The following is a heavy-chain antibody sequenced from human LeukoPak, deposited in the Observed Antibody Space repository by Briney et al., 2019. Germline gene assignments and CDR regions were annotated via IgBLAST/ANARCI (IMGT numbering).Heavy chain of an antibody. D-gene: IGHD3-22*01. J-gene: IGHJ4*02. CDR2: IYYSGST. Sequence: PSETLSLTCTVSGGSISGYYWSWIRQPPGKGLEWIGYIYYSGSTNYNPSLKSRVTISVDTPKNQFSLKLSSVTAADTAVYYCARRPHSSGPDYWGQGTLVTVSS. CDR1: GGSISGYY. V-gene: IGHV4-59*08. CDR3: ARRPHSSGPDY.